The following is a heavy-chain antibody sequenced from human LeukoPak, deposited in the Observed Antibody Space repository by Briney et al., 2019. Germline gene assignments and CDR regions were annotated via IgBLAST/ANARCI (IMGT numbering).Heavy chain of an antibody. J-gene: IGHJ4*02. V-gene: IGHV3-48*03. CDR3: SRDNDCSGGSCFDY. CDR2: ISSSGSTL. Sequence: GGSLGLSCAASGFTFSSYEMNWVRQAPGQGLEWVSYISSSGSTLYYADPVKGRFTISRDNAQNSLYLQMNSLRAEDTAVYYCSRDNDCSGGSCFDYWGQGTLVTVSS. D-gene: IGHD2-15*01. CDR1: GFTFSSYE.